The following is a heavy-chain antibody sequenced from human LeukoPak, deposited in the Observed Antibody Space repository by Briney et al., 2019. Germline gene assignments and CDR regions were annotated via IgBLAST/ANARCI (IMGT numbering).Heavy chain of an antibody. J-gene: IGHJ4*02. CDR1: EFTFSNYW. CDR3: VRRVNSGTYYYFDY. V-gene: IGHV3-74*01. CDR2: INGDGSYT. Sequence: GGSLRLSCAASEFTFSNYWMNWVRQAPGKGLGWVSLINGDGSYTNYADSAKGRFPTSRDDAKNTLSLQMNSLRAEDTAVYYCVRRVNSGTYYYFDYWGQGTLVTVSS. D-gene: IGHD1-26*01.